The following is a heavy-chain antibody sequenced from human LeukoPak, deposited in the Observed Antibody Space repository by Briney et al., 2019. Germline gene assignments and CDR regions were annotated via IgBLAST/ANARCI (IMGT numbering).Heavy chain of an antibody. CDR2: ISGSGGST. CDR1: GFTFSSYA. CDR3: AKDPVLMVYARFDY. V-gene: IGHV3-23*01. D-gene: IGHD2-8*01. J-gene: IGHJ4*02. Sequence: GGSLRLSCAASGFTFSSYAISWVRQAPGKGLEWVSAISGSGGSTYYADSVKGRFTISRDNSKNTLYLQMNSLRAEDTAVYYCAKDPVLMVYARFDYWGQGTLVTVSS.